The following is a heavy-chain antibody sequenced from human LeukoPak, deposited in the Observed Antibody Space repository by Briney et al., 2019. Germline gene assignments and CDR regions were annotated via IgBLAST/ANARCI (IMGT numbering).Heavy chain of an antibody. CDR3: AKGIRSIVVPPDAMDV. CDR1: GFTFDDYA. D-gene: IGHD2-2*01. CDR2: ISWNSDII. V-gene: IGHV3-9*01. J-gene: IGHJ6*02. Sequence: GRSLRLSCAASGFTFDDYAMHWVRQAPGKGLEWVSGISWNSDIIGYADSAKGRFTISRDSAKNSLYLQMNSLRPEDTAFYYCAKGIRSIVVPPDAMDVWGQGTTVTVSS.